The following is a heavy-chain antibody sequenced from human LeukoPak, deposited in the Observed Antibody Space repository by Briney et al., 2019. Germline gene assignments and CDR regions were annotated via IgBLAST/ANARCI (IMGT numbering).Heavy chain of an antibody. Sequence: SVKLSCKASGGTFSSYTISWVRQAPGQGLEWMGRIIPILGIANYAQKFQGRVTITADKSTSTAYMELSSLRSEDTAVYYCASPGRDYYYDSSGYYYAGDAFDIWGQGTMVTVSS. J-gene: IGHJ3*02. CDR2: IIPILGIA. CDR1: GGTFSSYT. V-gene: IGHV1-69*02. D-gene: IGHD3-22*01. CDR3: ASPGRDYYYDSSGYYYAGDAFDI.